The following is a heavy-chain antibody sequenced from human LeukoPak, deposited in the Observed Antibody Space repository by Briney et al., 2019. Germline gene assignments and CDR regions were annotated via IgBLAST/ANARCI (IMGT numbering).Heavy chain of an antibody. J-gene: IGHJ4*02. D-gene: IGHD3-22*01. CDR1: GDTFSSYA. CDR3: ARAYYYDSSNIDF. V-gene: IGHV1-18*01. CDR2: IITSNGNS. Sequence: ASVKVSCKASGDTFSSYALSWVRQAPGQGLEWMGWIITSNGNSSYAERLQGRVAMTTDTSTSTVYLELRSLRADDTAVYYCARAYYYDSSNIDFWGQGTLVTVSS.